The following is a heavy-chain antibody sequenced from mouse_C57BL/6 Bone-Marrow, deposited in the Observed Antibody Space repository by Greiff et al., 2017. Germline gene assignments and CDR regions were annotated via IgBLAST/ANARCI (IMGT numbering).Heavy chain of an antibody. Sequence: VHVKQSGAELVRPGASVKLSCTASGFNIKDYYMHWVKQRPEQGLEWIGRIDPEDGDTEYAPKFQGKATMTADTSSNTAYLQLSSLTSEDTAVYYCTQGNHEAYWGQGTLVTVSA. CDR2: IDPEDGDT. CDR3: TQGNHEAY. J-gene: IGHJ3*01. V-gene: IGHV14-1*01. CDR1: GFNIKDYY.